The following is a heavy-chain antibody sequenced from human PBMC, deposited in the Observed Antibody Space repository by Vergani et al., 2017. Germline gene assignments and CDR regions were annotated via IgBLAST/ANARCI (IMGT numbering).Heavy chain of an antibody. J-gene: IGHJ5*02. CDR3: ARHSTVEWLVKLGWIDP. D-gene: IGHD6-19*01. CDR2: IYYSVST. CDR1: GASIRSSNYY. V-gene: IGHV4-39*01. Sequence: QLQLQESGPGLVKPSATLSLTCSVSGASIRSSNYYWGWIRQPPGKGLEWIASIYYSVSTYYNPSLKSRVTISVDTSKNQFSLKLSSVTAADPAVYFCARHSTVEWLVKLGWIDPWGQGILVTVSS.